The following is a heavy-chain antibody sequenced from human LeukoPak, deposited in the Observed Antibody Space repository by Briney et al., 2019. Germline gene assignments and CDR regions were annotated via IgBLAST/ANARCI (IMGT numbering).Heavy chain of an antibody. J-gene: IGHJ4*02. CDR1: GYTFTDLSEYY. CDR3: ARRLGGSSEGYEF. D-gene: IGHD1-26*01. CDR2: INPNNGRT. Sequence: DSVKVACKASGYTFTDLSEYYIHWLQQAPGQGLEWMGWINPNNGRTKYAQKFQGRVTMTRDMSMNTAYMELSSLTSDDTTVYYCARRLGGSSEGYEFWGQGPLVTVSS. V-gene: IGHV1-2*02.